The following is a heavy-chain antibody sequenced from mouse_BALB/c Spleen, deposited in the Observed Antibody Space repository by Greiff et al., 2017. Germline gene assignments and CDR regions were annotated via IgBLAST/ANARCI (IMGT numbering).Heavy chain of an antibody. D-gene: IGHD2-10*02. CDR1: GFTFSSFG. CDR3: ARWGYGNFPWFAY. V-gene: IGHV5-17*02. Sequence: DVMLVESGGGLVQPGGSRKLSCAASGFTFSSFGMHWVRQAPEKGLEWVAYISSGSSTIYYADTVKGRFTISRDNPKNTLFLQMTSLRSEDTAMYYCARWGYGNFPWFAYWGQGTLVTVSA. J-gene: IGHJ3*01. CDR2: ISSGSSTI.